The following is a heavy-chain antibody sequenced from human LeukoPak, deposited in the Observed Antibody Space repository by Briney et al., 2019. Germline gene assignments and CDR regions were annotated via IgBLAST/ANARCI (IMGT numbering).Heavy chain of an antibody. CDR1: GFTFSSYG. D-gene: IGHD2-2*01. CDR2: IRYDGSKK. V-gene: IGHV3-30*02. J-gene: IGHJ6*03. Sequence: GGSLRLSCAASGFTFSSYGMHWVRQAPGKGLEWVAFIRYDGSKKYYADSVKGRFTISRDNSKNTLYVQINSLRAEDTAVYYCARDPVVVVPAAINYMDVWGKGTTVTVSS. CDR3: ARDPVVVVPAAINYMDV.